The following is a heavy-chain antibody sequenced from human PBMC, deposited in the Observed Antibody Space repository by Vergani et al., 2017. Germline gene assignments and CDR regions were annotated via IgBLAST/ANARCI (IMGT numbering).Heavy chain of an antibody. V-gene: IGHV3-73*01. CDR2: IRSKANSYAT. J-gene: IGHJ5*02. CDR3: AAPRVYCSGGSCYALGGFDP. D-gene: IGHD2-15*01. CDR1: GFTFSGSA. Sequence: EVQLVESGGGLVQPGGSLKLSCAASGFTFSGSAMHWVRPASGKGLEWVGRIRSKANSYATAYAASVKGRFTISRDDSKNTAYLQMNSLRTEDTAVYYCAAPRVYCSGGSCYALGGFDPWGQGTLVTVSS.